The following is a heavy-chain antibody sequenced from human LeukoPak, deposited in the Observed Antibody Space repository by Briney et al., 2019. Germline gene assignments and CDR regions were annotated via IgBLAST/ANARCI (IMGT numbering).Heavy chain of an antibody. J-gene: IGHJ4*02. CDR1: GFTFSHYS. CDR2: IKQDGSEK. Sequence: GGSLRLSCVASGFTFSHYSMNWVRQAPGKGLEWVANIKQDGSEKYYVDSVKGRFTISRDNAKNSLYLQMNSLRAEDTAVYYCARVAWDSSWYGLDYWGQGTLVTVSS. D-gene: IGHD6-13*01. V-gene: IGHV3-7*03. CDR3: ARVAWDSSWYGLDY.